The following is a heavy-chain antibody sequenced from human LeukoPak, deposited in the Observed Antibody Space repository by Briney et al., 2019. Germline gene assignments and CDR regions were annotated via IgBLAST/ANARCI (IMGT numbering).Heavy chain of an antibody. Sequence: ASVKVSCKASGYTFTSYDINWVRQATGQGLEWMGWMNPNSGNTGYAQKFQGRVTMTRNTSISTAYMELSCLRSEDTAVYYCARGRRGLLWFGEIPHRNWFDPWGQGTLVTVSS. J-gene: IGHJ5*02. CDR1: GYTFTSYD. CDR2: MNPNSGNT. D-gene: IGHD3-10*01. V-gene: IGHV1-8*01. CDR3: ARGRRGLLWFGEIPHRNWFDP.